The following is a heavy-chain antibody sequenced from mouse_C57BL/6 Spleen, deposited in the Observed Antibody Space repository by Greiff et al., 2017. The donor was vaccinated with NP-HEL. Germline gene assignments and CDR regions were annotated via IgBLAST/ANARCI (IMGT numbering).Heavy chain of an antibody. CDR3: AREDYYYGSREGMDY. CDR2: ISDGGSYT. CDR1: GFTFSSYA. V-gene: IGHV5-4*01. D-gene: IGHD1-1*01. Sequence: EVKLVESGGGLVKPGGSLKLSCAASGFTFSSYAMSWVRQTPEKRLEWVATISDGGSYTYYPDNVKGRFTISRDNAKNNLYLQMSHLKSEDTAMYYCAREDYYYGSREGMDYWGQGTSVTVSS. J-gene: IGHJ4*01.